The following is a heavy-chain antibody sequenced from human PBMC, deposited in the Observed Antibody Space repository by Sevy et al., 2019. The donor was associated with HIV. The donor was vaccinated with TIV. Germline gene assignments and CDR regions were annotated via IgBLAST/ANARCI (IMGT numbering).Heavy chain of an antibody. V-gene: IGHV1-24*01. Sequence: ASVKVSCKASGHTLTDLSMHWVRQAPGKGFEWIGRFDPEDGERIYAQKFQGRVTMTEDTSTDTAYMELSSLSSEDTAVYYCSAAREYYSDSYGYFDYWGQGTLVTVSS. CDR3: SAAREYYSDSYGYFDY. CDR2: FDPEDGER. J-gene: IGHJ4*02. CDR1: GHTLTDLS. D-gene: IGHD3-22*01.